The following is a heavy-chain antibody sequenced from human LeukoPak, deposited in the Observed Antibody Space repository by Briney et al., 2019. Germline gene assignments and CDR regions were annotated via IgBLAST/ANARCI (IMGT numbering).Heavy chain of an antibody. J-gene: IGHJ4*02. D-gene: IGHD3-16*01. CDR3: ARSEIDDYSRY. V-gene: IGHV4-38-2*02. CDR2: IYQDGST. Sequence: SETLSLICTVSGYSISSGYHWAWFRQTPGKGLEWLGSIYQDGSTYDNLSLKSRVTLSVDTSKNQFSLKMKTVTVADTAVYYCARSEIDDYSRYWGQGTRVIVSS. CDR1: GYSISSGYH.